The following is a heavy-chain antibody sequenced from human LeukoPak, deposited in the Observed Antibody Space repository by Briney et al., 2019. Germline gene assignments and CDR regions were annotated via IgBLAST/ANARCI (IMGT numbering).Heavy chain of an antibody. CDR3: ATAPAEYGDYNSYYHMDV. Sequence: SETLSLTCNVSGDSLSGASYFWTWVRQPAGKGLVWIGRIYSSGTTYYNPSLQIRVTISLEKSQNQFSLDLHSVTAADTAVYFCATAPAEYGDYNSYYHMDVWGKGTTVTVSS. CDR1: GDSLSGASYF. CDR2: IYSSGTT. V-gene: IGHV4-61*02. J-gene: IGHJ6*03. D-gene: IGHD4-17*01.